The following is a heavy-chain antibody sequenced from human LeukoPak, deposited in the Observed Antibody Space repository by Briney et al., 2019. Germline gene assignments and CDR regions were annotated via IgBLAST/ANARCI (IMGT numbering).Heavy chain of an antibody. CDR2: INPDGGST. Sequence: GASVKVSCKASGYTFSSYWIQWVRQAPGQGLEWMGLINPDGGSTAYAHRFQGRVIMTRDTSTSTVYMDLSSLRSEDTAVYYCARAPRNSSTMLDYWGQGTLVTVSS. CDR1: GYTFSSYW. CDR3: ARAPRNSSTMLDY. V-gene: IGHV1-46*01. D-gene: IGHD6-13*01. J-gene: IGHJ4*02.